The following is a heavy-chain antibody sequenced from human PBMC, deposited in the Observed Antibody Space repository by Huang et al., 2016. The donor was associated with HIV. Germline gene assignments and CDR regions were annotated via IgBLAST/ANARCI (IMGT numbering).Heavy chain of an antibody. CDR2: IRYDGNNY. V-gene: IGHV3-30*02. CDR1: GFTFGSFG. D-gene: IGHD3-3*01. J-gene: IGHJ4*02. CDR3: AKDLTYTFGRHFDY. Sequence: QVQLVESGGGVVQPGGSLRLSCTASGFTFGSFGMHWVRQAPGKGLGWVAFIRYDGNNYYYADSVRGRFTISRDNSKDTRYLQMNRLRPDDSAVYYCAKDLTYTFGRHFDYWGRGTLVTVSS.